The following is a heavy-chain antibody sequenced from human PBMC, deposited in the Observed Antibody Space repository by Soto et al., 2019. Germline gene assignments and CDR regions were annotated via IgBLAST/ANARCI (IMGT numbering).Heavy chain of an antibody. CDR2: IYQTGTT. J-gene: IGHJ5*02. V-gene: IGHV4-30-2*01. CDR3: ARAVFCNDVFCFPNWLDP. CDR1: GDSINRDGHS. D-gene: IGHD2-8*01. Sequence: TLSLTCTVSGDSINRDGHSWSWIRQPPGEAVEWIGYIYQTGTTQYNPSLSSRVSISADRSKNQFSLHLTSVTAADTAVYYCARAVFCNDVFCFPNWLDPWGQGILVTVSS.